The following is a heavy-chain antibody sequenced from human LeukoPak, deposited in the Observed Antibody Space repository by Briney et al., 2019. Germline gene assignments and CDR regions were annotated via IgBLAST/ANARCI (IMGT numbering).Heavy chain of an antibody. CDR1: GFTFSSYG. V-gene: IGHV3-30*18. Sequence: GGSLRLSCAASGFTFSSYGMHWVRQAPGKGLEWVAVISYDGSNKYYADSVKGRFTISRDNSKNTLYLQMNSLRAEDTAVYYCAKAGYSGYDYYFDYWGQGTLVTVSS. CDR3: AKAGYSGYDYYFDY. D-gene: IGHD5-12*01. CDR2: ISYDGSNK. J-gene: IGHJ4*02.